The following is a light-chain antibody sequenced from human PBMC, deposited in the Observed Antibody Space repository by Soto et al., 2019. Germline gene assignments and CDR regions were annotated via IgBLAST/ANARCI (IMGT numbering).Light chain of an antibody. Sequence: DIQMTQSPSTLSASVGDRVTITCRARQSINSWLAWYQQKPGKAPKLLIYDASSLQSGVPSRFSGSGSGTDFTLTISSLQPEDFATYYCQQSYSTPKRTFGQGTKVDIK. J-gene: IGKJ1*01. CDR2: DAS. CDR1: QSINSW. CDR3: QQSYSTPKRT. V-gene: IGKV1-39*01.